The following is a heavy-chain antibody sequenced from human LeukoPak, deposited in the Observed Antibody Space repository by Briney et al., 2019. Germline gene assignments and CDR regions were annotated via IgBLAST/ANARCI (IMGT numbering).Heavy chain of an antibody. V-gene: IGHV4-34*01. D-gene: IGHD2-2*01. CDR2: INHSGST. CDR3: ARDLIVVVPAATYYYYGMDV. J-gene: IGHJ6*02. Sequence: PSETLSLTCAVYGGSFSGYYWSWIRQPPGKGLEWIGEINHSGSTNYNPSLKSRVTISVDTSKNQFSLKLSSVTAADTAVYYCARDLIVVVPAATYYYYGMDVWGQGTTVTVSS. CDR1: GGSFSGYY.